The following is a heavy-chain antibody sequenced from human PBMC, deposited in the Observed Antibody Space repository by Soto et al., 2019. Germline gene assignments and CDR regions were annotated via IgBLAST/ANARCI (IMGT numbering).Heavy chain of an antibody. Sequence: PETLSRTCTVSAGPVSSSSNYWSWIRQPPGKGLEWIGYICDSGSTNYNPSLKSRGTISVDTSKNQFSLKLSSVTAADTAVYYCARRGCDVLAGVTGWLXAWGQGTVVTVSS. J-gene: IGHJ4*02. CDR1: AGPVSSSSNY. CDR2: ICDSGST. D-gene: IGHD3-9*01. CDR3: ARRGCDVLAGVTGWLXA. V-gene: IGHV4-61*01.